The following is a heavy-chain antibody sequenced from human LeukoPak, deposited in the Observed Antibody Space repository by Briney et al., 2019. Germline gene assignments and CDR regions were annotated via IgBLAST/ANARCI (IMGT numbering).Heavy chain of an antibody. Sequence: ASVKVSCKASGYTFSTYYMHWVRQAPGQGLEWMGRINPNSGGTNYAQKFQGRVTMTRDTSISTAYMELSRLRSDDTAVYYCARDRDCSSTSCYRDWFDPWGQGTLVTVSS. CDR2: INPNSGGT. CDR3: ARDRDCSSTSCYRDWFDP. V-gene: IGHV1-2*06. D-gene: IGHD2-2*01. CDR1: GYTFSTYY. J-gene: IGHJ5*02.